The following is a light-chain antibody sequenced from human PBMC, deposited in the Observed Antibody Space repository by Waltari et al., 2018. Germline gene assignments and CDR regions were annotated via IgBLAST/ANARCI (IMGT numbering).Light chain of an antibody. Sequence: QSVVTQPPSASGTPGQRVTISCSGSSSNIGDNHVYWYQQVPGTAPKLLVHTNKGPPSGGPARCTDSKSGTSASLAIYGLRSEDEADYYCASWDDNLNAWVSGGGTRLTVL. CDR3: ASWDDNLNAWV. V-gene: IGLV1-47*01. CDR2: TNK. J-gene: IGLJ3*02. CDR1: SSNIGDNH.